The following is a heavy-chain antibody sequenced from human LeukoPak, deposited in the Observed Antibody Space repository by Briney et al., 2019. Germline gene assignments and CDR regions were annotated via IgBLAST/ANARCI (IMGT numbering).Heavy chain of an antibody. CDR1: GGTFSSYT. D-gene: IGHD2-2*01. CDR2: IIPILGIA. CDR3: ARPGRDDVPFWYFDY. J-gene: IGHJ4*02. V-gene: IGHV1-69*02. Sequence: SVKVSCKASGGTFSSYTISWVRQAPGQGLEWMGRIIPILGIANYAQKFQGRVTITADKSTSTAYMELSSLRSEDTAVYYCARPGRDDVPFWYFDYWGQGTLVTVSS.